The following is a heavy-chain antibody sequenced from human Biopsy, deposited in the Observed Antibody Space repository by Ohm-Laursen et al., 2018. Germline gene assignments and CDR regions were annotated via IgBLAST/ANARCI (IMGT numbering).Heavy chain of an antibody. CDR2: INPNSGNA. D-gene: IGHD3-9*01. V-gene: IGHV1-2*02. Sequence: ATVKISCKASGYTFAGYYLHWVRQAPGHGLEWMGWINPNSGNANYAQSFQGRLTVTRDTSISTAYMELTSLTFDDTAIYYCARVPAYPSIDGYYGLDLWGQGTTVIVSS. J-gene: IGHJ6*02. CDR1: GYTFAGYY. CDR3: ARVPAYPSIDGYYGLDL.